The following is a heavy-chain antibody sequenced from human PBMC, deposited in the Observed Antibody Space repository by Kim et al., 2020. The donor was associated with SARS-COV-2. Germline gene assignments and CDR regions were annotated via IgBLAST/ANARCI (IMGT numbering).Heavy chain of an antibody. Sequence: SRVTISVDTSKNQFSLKLSSVTAADTAVYYCARGQRPEWSYYDSGVWFDPWGQGTLVTVSS. V-gene: IGHV4-39*07. D-gene: IGHD3-22*01. J-gene: IGHJ5*02. CDR3: ARGQRPEWSYYDSGVWFDP.